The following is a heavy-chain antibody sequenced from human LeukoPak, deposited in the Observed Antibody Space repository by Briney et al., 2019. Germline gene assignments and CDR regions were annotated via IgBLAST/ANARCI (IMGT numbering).Heavy chain of an antibody. J-gene: IGHJ5*01. CDR2: FVAEDNDI. Sequence: ASVKVSSKVSGHTLNELAIQWVRQAPGKGLEWMGGFVAEDNDIVYAEALKGRVTMTEDTSTETAYMELRSLRADDTAVYYCATDPGYGEYAEGWLDSWGQGDPGHRLL. CDR3: ATDPGYGEYAEGWLDS. V-gene: IGHV1-24*01. D-gene: IGHD4-17*01. CDR1: GHTLNELA.